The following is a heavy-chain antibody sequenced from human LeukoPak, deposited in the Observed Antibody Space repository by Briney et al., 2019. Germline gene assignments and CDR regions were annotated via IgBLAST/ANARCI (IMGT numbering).Heavy chain of an antibody. D-gene: IGHD2-15*01. CDR3: AKSDVVVVAATHDY. CDR2: ISGSGGST. V-gene: IGHV3-23*01. Sequence: GGSLRLSCAASGFTFSSYAMRCVRQAPGEGLEWGSAISGSGGSTYYEDSVKGRFTISRDNSKNTLYLQMNSLRAEDTAVYYCAKSDVVVVAATHDYWGQGTLVTVSS. CDR1: GFTFSSYA. J-gene: IGHJ4*02.